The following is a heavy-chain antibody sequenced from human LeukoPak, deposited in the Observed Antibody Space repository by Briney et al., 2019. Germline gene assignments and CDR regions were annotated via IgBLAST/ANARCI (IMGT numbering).Heavy chain of an antibody. V-gene: IGHV4-4*08. CDR1: GGSINSHY. CDR3: ARGVVTDDYYMDV. Sequence: SETLSLTCAVSGGSINSHYWGWIRQPPGKGLQWIGRLYTNENTNYNPSLESRVSISVDTSKTQFFLKLTSVTAADTAVYFCARGVVTDDYYMDVWGKGTAITVSS. CDR2: LYTNENT. D-gene: IGHD2-21*02. J-gene: IGHJ6*03.